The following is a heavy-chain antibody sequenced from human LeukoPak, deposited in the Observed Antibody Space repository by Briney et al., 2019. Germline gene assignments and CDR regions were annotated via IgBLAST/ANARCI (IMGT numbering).Heavy chain of an antibody. CDR2: IDWDDDK. CDR1: GFSLSTSGMC. J-gene: IGHJ3*02. D-gene: IGHD4-17*01. V-gene: IGHV2-70*11. Sequence: SGPALVKPTQTLTLTCTFSGFSLSTSGMCVSWIRQLPGKALEWLARIDWDDDKYYSTSLKTRLTISKDTSKNQVVLTVTNMDPVDTATYYCARIFTVTTGGNAFDIWGQGTMVTVSS. CDR3: ARIFTVTTGGNAFDI.